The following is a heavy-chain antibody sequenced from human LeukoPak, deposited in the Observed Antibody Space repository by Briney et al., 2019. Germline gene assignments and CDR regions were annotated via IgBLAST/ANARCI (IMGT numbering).Heavy chain of an antibody. CDR1: GFSFSSYT. CDR3: ARGGSYLSAFDI. J-gene: IGHJ3*02. CDR2: ISSSSSTI. V-gene: IGHV3-48*01. D-gene: IGHD1-26*01. Sequence: GGSLRLSCAASGFSFSSYTMNWVRQAPGKGLEWVSDISSSSSTIYYADSVKGRFTISRDNAKNSLYLQMNSLRAEDTAVYYCARGGSYLSAFDIWGQGTMVTVSS.